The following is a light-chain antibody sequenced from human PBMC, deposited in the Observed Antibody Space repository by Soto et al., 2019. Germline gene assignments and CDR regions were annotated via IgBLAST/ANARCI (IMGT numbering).Light chain of an antibody. V-gene: IGKV1-9*01. CDR3: QHLNSYPLT. Sequence: DIQLTQSPSFLSASVGDRVTITCRASQGISSFLAWYHQKPGTAPKLLIYAGSTLQSGVPSRFSGSGSGTEFTLTISSLQPEDFATYYCQHLNSYPLTFGGGTKVEIK. J-gene: IGKJ4*01. CDR2: AGS. CDR1: QGISSF.